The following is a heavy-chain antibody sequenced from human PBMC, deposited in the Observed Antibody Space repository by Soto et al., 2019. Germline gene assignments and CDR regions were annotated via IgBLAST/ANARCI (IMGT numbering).Heavy chain of an antibody. CDR3: ARVDCTGGSCRPYYYYGMDV. CDR2: IWYDGSKK. Sequence: GGSLRLSCAASGFTFSTYGMNWVRQAPGKGLEWVAVIWYDGSKKEYADSVKGRFTISRDNSKNALDLQMNSLRAEDTAEYYCARVDCTGGSCRPYYYYGMDVWGQGTTVTVSS. CDR1: GFTFSTYG. J-gene: IGHJ6*02. V-gene: IGHV3-33*01. D-gene: IGHD2-15*01.